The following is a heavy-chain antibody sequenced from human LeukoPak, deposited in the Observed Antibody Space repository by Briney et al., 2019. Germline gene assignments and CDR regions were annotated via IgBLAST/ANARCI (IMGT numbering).Heavy chain of an antibody. CDR2: INSDGSST. V-gene: IGHV3-74*01. CDR1: GYTFTGYY. J-gene: IGHJ5*02. CDR3: ARVLTYYYDSSGYP. Sequence: SCKASGYTFTGYYMHWVRQAPGKGLVWVSRINSDGSSTSYADSVKGRFTISRDNAKNTLYLQMNSLRAEDTAVYYCARVLTYYYDSSGYPWGQGTLVTVSS. D-gene: IGHD3-22*01.